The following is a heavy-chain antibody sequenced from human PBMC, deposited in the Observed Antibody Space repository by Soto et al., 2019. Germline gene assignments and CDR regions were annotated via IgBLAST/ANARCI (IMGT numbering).Heavy chain of an antibody. Sequence: EVQLLESGGGLVQPGESLRLSCAASGFTFSSYAMSWVRQSPGKGLEWVSVISGSDDSTYYADSVKGRFTISRDNSKNTLYLQMNSLRAEDTAVYYCAKRSSSSTFDYWGQGTLVTVSP. CDR3: AKRSSSSTFDY. CDR2: ISGSDDST. V-gene: IGHV3-23*01. CDR1: GFTFSSYA. J-gene: IGHJ4*02. D-gene: IGHD6-6*01.